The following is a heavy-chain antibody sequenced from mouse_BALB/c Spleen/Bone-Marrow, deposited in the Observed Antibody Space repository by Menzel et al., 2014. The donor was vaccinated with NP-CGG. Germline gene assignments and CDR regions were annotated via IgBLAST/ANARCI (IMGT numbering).Heavy chain of an antibody. CDR2: AYPIHVNT. D-gene: IGHD2-4*01. Sequence: QVQLQQSGPELVKPCASVTISCIAADYTFTSYYIHWGKQRPGQGLLGMGGAYPIHVNTKYYEKFKGKVPRTSGKSSSPAYMQHSRLTSDDSAVYFCASSVITISNWYFDVWGAGTPVPVSS. CDR3: ASSVITISNWYFDV. J-gene: IGHJ1*01. CDR1: DYTFTSYY. V-gene: IGHV1S56*01.